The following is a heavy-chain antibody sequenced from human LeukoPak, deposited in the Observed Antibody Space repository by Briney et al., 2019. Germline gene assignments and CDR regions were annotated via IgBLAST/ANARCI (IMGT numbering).Heavy chain of an antibody. Sequence: PSETLSLTCTVSGGSISSYYWSWIRQPPGKGLEWIGYIYYSGSTNYNPSLKSRVTISVDTSKNQFSLKLSSVTAADTAVYYCAGGGSPNGYYFDYWGQGTLVTVSS. D-gene: IGHD3-10*01. V-gene: IGHV4-59*01. J-gene: IGHJ4*02. CDR3: AGGGSPNGYYFDY. CDR1: GGSISSYY. CDR2: IYYSGST.